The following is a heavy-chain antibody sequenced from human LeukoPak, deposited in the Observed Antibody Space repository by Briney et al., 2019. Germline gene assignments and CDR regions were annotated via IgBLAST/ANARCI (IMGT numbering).Heavy chain of an antibody. Sequence: GGSLRLSCAASGFTFSSHAMTWVRQSPGKRLESVASIGADGTNTHSADSVKGRFTISRDNSKNMVYLQMHSLRAEDTAVYFCVYLDSSGYYYGRLRYWGQGTPVTVSS. CDR1: GFTFSSHA. D-gene: IGHD3-22*01. CDR3: VYLDSSGYYYGRLRY. CDR2: IGADGTNT. V-gene: IGHV3-23*01. J-gene: IGHJ1*01.